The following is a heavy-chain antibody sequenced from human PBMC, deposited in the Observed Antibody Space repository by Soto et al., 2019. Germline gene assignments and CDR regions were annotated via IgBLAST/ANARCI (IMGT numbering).Heavy chain of an antibody. Sequence: SETLPLTCAVSGGSISSGGYSWSWIRQPPGKGLEWIGYIYHSGSTYYNPSLKSRVTISVDRSKNQFSLKLSSVTAADTAVYYCARTSIAAAKSYYFDYWGQGTLVTVSS. V-gene: IGHV4-30-2*01. CDR2: IYHSGST. CDR1: GGSISSGGYS. CDR3: ARTSIAAAKSYYFDY. D-gene: IGHD6-13*01. J-gene: IGHJ4*02.